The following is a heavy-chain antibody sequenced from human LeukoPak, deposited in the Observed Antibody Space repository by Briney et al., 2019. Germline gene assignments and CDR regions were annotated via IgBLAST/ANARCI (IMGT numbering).Heavy chain of an antibody. D-gene: IGHD4-17*01. Sequence: GGSLRLSCAASGFTFSNYWMSWVRQAPGRGLEWVANIKQDGGGKYYVDSVKGRFTISRDNAKNSLYLQMNSLRAEDTAVYYCARGGDYGDYSDAFDFWGQGTMVTVSS. V-gene: IGHV3-7*04. J-gene: IGHJ3*01. CDR3: ARGGDYGDYSDAFDF. CDR1: GFTFSNYW. CDR2: IKQDGGGK.